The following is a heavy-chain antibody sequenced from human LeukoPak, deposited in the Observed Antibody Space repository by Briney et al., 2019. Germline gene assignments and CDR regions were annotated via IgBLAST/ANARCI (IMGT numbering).Heavy chain of an antibody. V-gene: IGHV1-46*01. CDR1: GYTFTSYY. D-gene: IGHD3-9*01. Sequence: ASVKVSCKASGYTFTSYYMHWVRQAPGQGLEWMGVINPSSGSTAYSQRVQGRVTMTRDTSTSTVYMELSSLRSEDTAVYYCARVRIDNYYYGMDVWGQGTAVTVSS. J-gene: IGHJ6*02. CDR3: ARVRIDNYYYGMDV. CDR2: INPSSGST.